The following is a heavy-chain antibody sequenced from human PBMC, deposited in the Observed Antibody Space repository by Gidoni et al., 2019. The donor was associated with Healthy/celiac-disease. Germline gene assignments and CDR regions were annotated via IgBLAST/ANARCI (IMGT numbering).Heavy chain of an antibody. CDR1: GYTFTGYY. CDR2: INPNSGGT. V-gene: IGHV1-2*02. Sequence: QVQLVQPGAEVKKPGASVKVSCKASGYTFTGYYMHWVRQAPGLGLEWMGWINPNSGGTNYAQKFQGRVTMTRDTSISTAYMELSRLRSDDTAVYYCARDKMRSSSWYLYYFDYWGQGTLVTVSS. D-gene: IGHD6-13*01. CDR3: ARDKMRSSSWYLYYFDY. J-gene: IGHJ4*02.